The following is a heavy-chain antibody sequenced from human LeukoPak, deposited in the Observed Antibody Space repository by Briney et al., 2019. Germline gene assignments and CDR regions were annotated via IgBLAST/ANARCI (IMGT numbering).Heavy chain of an antibody. V-gene: IGHV1-2*02. CDR3: AINGAVADMMYPYYFDY. CDR1: GYTFTGYY. J-gene: IGHJ4*02. CDR2: INPNSGGT. Sequence: GASVKVSCKASGYTFTGYYMHWVRQAPGQGLEWMGWINPNSGGTNYAQKFQGRVTMTRDTSISTAYMELSRLRSDDTAVYYCAINGAVADMMYPYYFDYWGQGTLVTVSS. D-gene: IGHD6-19*01.